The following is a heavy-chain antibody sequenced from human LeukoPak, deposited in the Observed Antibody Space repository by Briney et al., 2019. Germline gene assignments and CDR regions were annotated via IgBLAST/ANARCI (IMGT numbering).Heavy chain of an antibody. J-gene: IGHJ4*02. CDR3: ARNVTDLVLTKAHSQYYFDY. CDR1: GGSISGSTYS. CDR2: IYDSGST. V-gene: IGHV4-39*02. D-gene: IGHD2-8*01. Sequence: SETLSLTCTVSGGSISGSTYSWGWIRQPPGKGLEWIGSIYDSGSTFYNPSLKTRVTISVATSKNHFSLSLSPAPPAHSIVFYCARNVTDLVLTKAHSQYYFDYGGQGTLVTVSS.